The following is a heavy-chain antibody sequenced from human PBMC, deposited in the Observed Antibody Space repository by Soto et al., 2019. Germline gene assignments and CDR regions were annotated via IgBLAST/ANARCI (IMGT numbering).Heavy chain of an antibody. CDR2: IWYDGSNK. Sequence: GGSLRLSCAASGFTFSSYGMHWVRQAPGKGLEWVAVIWYDGSNKYYADSVKGRFTISRDNSKNTLYLQMNSLRAEDTAVYYCARDRTGDRGVFDYWGQGTLVTVSS. D-gene: IGHD7-27*01. V-gene: IGHV3-33*01. CDR1: GFTFSSYG. CDR3: ARDRTGDRGVFDY. J-gene: IGHJ4*02.